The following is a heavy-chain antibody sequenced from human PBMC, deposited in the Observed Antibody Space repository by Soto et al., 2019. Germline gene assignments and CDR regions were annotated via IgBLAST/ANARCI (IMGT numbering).Heavy chain of an antibody. CDR1: GFTFSSYS. Sequence: PGGSLRLSCAASGFTFSSYSMNWVRQAPGKGLEWVSSISGSGGNTYYADSVKGRFTISRDNSKNTLYLQMNSLRAEDTAVYYCAKDLPLGAPERAFDIWGQGTMVTVSS. CDR2: ISGSGGNT. V-gene: IGHV3-23*01. J-gene: IGHJ3*02. D-gene: IGHD3-3*01. CDR3: AKDLPLGAPERAFDI.